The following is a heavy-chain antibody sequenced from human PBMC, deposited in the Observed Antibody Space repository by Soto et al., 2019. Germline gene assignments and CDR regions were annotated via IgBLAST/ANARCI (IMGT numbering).Heavy chain of an antibody. CDR2: IIPIFGTA. Sequence: SVKVSCKASGGTFSSYAISWVRQAPGQGLEWMGGIIPIFGTANYAQKFQGRVTITADESTSTAYMELSSLRSEDTAVYYCARSSTYYDILTGSMYYYYGMDVWGQGTTVTVSS. V-gene: IGHV1-69*13. D-gene: IGHD3-9*01. CDR1: GGTFSSYA. J-gene: IGHJ6*02. CDR3: ARSSTYYDILTGSMYYYYGMDV.